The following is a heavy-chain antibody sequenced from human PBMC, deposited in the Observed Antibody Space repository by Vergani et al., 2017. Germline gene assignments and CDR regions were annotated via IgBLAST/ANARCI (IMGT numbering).Heavy chain of an antibody. V-gene: IGHV1-69*04. D-gene: IGHD2-15*01. Sequence: QVQLVQSGAEVKKPGSSVKVSCKASGGTFSSYAISWVRQAPGQGLEWMGRIIPILGIANYAQKFQGRVTITADKSTSTAYMELSSLRSEDTAVYYCARDLVDCSGGSCYGLGVVYFDYWGQGTLVTVSS. CDR3: ARDLVDCSGGSCYGLGVVYFDY. J-gene: IGHJ4*02. CDR2: IIPILGIA. CDR1: GGTFSSYA.